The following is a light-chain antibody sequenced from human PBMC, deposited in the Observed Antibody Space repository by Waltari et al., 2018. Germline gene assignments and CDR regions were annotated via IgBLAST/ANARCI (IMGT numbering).Light chain of an antibody. CDR1: HGISDN. J-gene: IGKJ5*01. V-gene: IGKV3-15*01. CDR3: QQYNRWPPIT. Sequence: EVVMTQSPATLSVSPGERATLSCRASHGISDNLAWYQQKPGQAPRLLIYGAFTRATGIPARFTGRGYGTEFTLTISSLQSEDSAVYYCQQYNRWPPITFGQGTRLEIK. CDR2: GAF.